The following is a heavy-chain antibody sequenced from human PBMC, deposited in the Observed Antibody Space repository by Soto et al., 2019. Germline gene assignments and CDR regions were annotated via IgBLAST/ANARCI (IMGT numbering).Heavy chain of an antibody. Sequence: SVKVSCKASGGTFSSYAISWVRQAPGQGLEWMGGIIPIFGTANYAQKFQGRVTITADESTSTAYMELGSLRSEDTAVYYCARDTNYYDSSGYSTPFDYWGQGTLVTVSS. V-gene: IGHV1-69*13. CDR2: IIPIFGTA. D-gene: IGHD3-22*01. CDR1: GGTFSSYA. J-gene: IGHJ4*02. CDR3: ARDTNYYDSSGYSTPFDY.